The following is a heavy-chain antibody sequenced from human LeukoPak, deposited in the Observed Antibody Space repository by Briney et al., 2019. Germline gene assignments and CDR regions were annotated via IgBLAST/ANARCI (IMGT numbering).Heavy chain of an antibody. V-gene: IGHV3-7*01. CDR3: ARGSGEYYDFWSGWDY. J-gene: IGHJ4*02. D-gene: IGHD3-3*01. CDR1: GFPFSSYW. CDR2: IKYDGSEK. Sequence: GGSLRLSCVASGFPFSSYWMSWVRQAPGKGLEWVANIKYDGSEKFYVDSVRGRFTISRDNAKNSLYLHMNSLRAEDTAVYYCARGSGEYYDFWSGWDYWGQGTLVTVSS.